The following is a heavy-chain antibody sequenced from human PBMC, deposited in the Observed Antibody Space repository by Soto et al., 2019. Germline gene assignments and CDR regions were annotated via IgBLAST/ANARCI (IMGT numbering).Heavy chain of an antibody. Sequence: SETLSLTCTVSGGSISSYYWSWIRQPPGKGLEWIGYIYYIGSTNYNPSLKSRVTISVDTSKNQFSLKPSSVTAADTAVYYCARGLRRQLLNWFDPWGQGTLVTVSS. CDR3: ARGLRRQLLNWFDP. CDR1: GGSISSYY. CDR2: IYYIGST. D-gene: IGHD2-2*01. V-gene: IGHV4-59*01. J-gene: IGHJ5*02.